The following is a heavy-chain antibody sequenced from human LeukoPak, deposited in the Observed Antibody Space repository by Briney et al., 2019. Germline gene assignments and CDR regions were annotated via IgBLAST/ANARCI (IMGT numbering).Heavy chain of an antibody. CDR1: GYTFTSYD. J-gene: IGHJ6*02. CDR3: ARLGPRADYYYYGMDV. Sequence: ASVKVSCKASGYTFTSYDINWVRQATGQGLEWVGWMNPNSGNTGYAQKFQGRVTMTRDTSISTAHMELSSLRYDGTAVYYCARLGPRADYYYYGMDVWGQGTTVTVSS. CDR2: MNPNSGNT. V-gene: IGHV1-8*01.